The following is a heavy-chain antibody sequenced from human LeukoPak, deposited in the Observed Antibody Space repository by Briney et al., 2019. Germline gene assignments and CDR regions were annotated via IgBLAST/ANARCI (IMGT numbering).Heavy chain of an antibody. J-gene: IGHJ5*02. Sequence: ASVKVSCKASGYTFTGYGISWVRQAPGQGLGWMGWISAYNGNTNYAQKLQGRVTMTTDTSTSTAYMELRSLRSDDTAVYYCARRYCSSTSCYTGNWFDPWGQGTLVTVSS. V-gene: IGHV1-18*01. CDR3: ARRYCSSTSCYTGNWFDP. D-gene: IGHD2-2*02. CDR2: ISAYNGNT. CDR1: GYTFTGYG.